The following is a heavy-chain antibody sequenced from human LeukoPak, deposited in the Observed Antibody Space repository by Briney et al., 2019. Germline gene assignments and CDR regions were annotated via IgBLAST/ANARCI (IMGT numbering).Heavy chain of an antibody. Sequence: ASVKVSCKASGYTFTGYYMHWVRQAPGQGLEWMGWINPNSGGTNYAQKFQGRVTITGDTSASTAYMELSSLRSEDTAVYYCASSENTAMEPNWFDPWGQGTLVTVSS. J-gene: IGHJ5*02. CDR1: GYTFTGYY. CDR2: INPNSGGT. CDR3: ASSENTAMEPNWFDP. V-gene: IGHV1-2*02. D-gene: IGHD5-18*01.